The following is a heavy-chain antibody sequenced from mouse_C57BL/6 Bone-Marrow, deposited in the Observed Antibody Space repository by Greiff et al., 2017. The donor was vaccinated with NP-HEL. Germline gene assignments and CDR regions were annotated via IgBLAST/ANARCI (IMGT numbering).Heavy chain of an antibody. V-gene: IGHV1-54*01. CDR2: INPGSGGT. J-gene: IGHJ3*01. CDR1: GYAFPNYL. D-gene: IGHD2-3*01. CDR3: AREDGYFFAY. Sequence: QVQLQQSGAELVRPGTSVKVSCKASGYAFPNYLIEWVKQRPGQGLEWIGVINPGSGGTNDNEKFKGKATLTADKSSSTAYMQLSSLTSEDSAVYFCAREDGYFFAYWGQGTLVTVSA.